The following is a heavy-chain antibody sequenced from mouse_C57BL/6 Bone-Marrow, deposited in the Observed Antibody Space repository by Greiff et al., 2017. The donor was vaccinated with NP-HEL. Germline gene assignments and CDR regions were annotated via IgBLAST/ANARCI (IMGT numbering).Heavy chain of an antibody. CDR2: INPNNGGT. Sequence: VQLQQSGPELVKPGASVKIPCKASGYTFTDYNMDWVKQSHGKSLEWIGDINPNNGGTIYNQKFKGKATLTVDKSSSTAYMELRSLTSEDTAVYYCALSTMVTTDYYAMDYWGQGTSVTVSS. CDR3: ALSTMVTTDYYAMDY. J-gene: IGHJ4*01. CDR1: GYTFTDYN. D-gene: IGHD2-2*01. V-gene: IGHV1-18*01.